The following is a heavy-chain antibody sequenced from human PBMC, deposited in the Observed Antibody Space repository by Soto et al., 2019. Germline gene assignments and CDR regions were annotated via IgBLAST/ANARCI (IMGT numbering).Heavy chain of an antibody. CDR3: ANHDRMWMTTLYDYYMDV. CDR1: GFTFTTYA. CDR2: ITGSGGNT. Sequence: EVQLLESGGDLVQPGGSLRLSCAASGFTFTTYAMSWVRQAPGKGLEWVSSITGSGGNTYYAGSVKGRFAISRDTSKNTLYLQITGLRGEDTAVNYCANHDRMWMTTLYDYYMDVWGEGTTVTGSS. V-gene: IGHV3-23*01. D-gene: IGHD3-16*01. J-gene: IGHJ6*03.